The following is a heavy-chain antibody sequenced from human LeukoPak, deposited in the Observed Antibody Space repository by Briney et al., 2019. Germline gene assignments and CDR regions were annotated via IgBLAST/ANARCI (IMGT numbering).Heavy chain of an antibody. CDR1: GFTFSSYA. CDR3: AREGRQLVGGGTDY. D-gene: IGHD6-6*01. J-gene: IGHJ4*02. Sequence: GGSLTLSCAASGFTFSSYAMHWVRQAPGKGLEWVAVISYDGSNKYYADSVKGRFTISRDNSKNTLYLQMNSLRAEDTAVYYCAREGRQLVGGGTDYWGQGTLVTVSS. V-gene: IGHV3-30*01. CDR2: ISYDGSNK.